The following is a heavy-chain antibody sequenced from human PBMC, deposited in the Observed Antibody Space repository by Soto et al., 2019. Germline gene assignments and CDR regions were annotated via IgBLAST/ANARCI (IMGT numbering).Heavy chain of an antibody. D-gene: IGHD3-10*01. Sequence: GGSLRLSCAASGFTFSSYGMHWVRQAPGKGLEWVAVIWYDGSNKYYADSVKGRFTISRDNSKNTLYLQMNSLRAEDTAVYYCARDSSYYVSGSYYNSDYWGQGTLVTVSS. CDR2: IWYDGSNK. CDR3: ARDSSYYVSGSYYNSDY. V-gene: IGHV3-33*01. J-gene: IGHJ4*02. CDR1: GFTFSSYG.